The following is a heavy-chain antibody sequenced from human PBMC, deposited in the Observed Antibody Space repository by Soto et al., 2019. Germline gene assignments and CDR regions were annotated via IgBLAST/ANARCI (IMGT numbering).Heavy chain of an antibody. J-gene: IGHJ5*02. CDR2: INHSGST. CDR3: ARGTTTVVTPSWFDP. Sequence: PSETLSLTCAVDGGSFSGYYWSWIRQPPGKGLEWIGEINHSGSTNYNPSLKSRVTISVDTSKNQFSLKLSSVTAADTAVYYCARGTTTVVTPSWFDPWGQGTLVTVSS. V-gene: IGHV4-34*01. CDR1: GGSFSGYY. D-gene: IGHD4-17*01.